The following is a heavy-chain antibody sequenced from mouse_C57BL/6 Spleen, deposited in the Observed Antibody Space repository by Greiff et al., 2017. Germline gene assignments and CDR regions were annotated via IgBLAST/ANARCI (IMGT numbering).Heavy chain of an antibody. Sequence: VQLQQPGAELMKPGASVKLSCKATGYTFTGYWIEWVKQRPGHGLEWIGKILPCNSNTNYNQKFKGKATFTADTSSNTAYMQLSSRRTEASDIYYCARGGNTVVDPHAMDYWGQGTSVTVSS. CDR2: ILPCNSNT. CDR3: ARGGNTVVDPHAMDY. V-gene: IGHV1-9*01. D-gene: IGHD1-1*01. CDR1: GYTFTGYW. J-gene: IGHJ4*01.